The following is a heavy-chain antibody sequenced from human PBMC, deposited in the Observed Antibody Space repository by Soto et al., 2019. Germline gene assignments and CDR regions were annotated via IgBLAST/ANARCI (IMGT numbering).Heavy chain of an antibody. CDR2: INAGNGNT. D-gene: IGHD3-9*01. CDR3: ARDQYYDILTGYSYNWFDP. V-gene: IGHV1-3*01. Sequence: ASVKVSCKASGYTFTSYAMHWVRQAPGQRLEWMGWINAGNGNTKYSQKFQGRVTITRDTSASTAYMELSSLRSEDTAVYYCARDQYYDILTGYSYNWFDPWGQGTLVTVSS. CDR1: GYTFTSYA. J-gene: IGHJ5*02.